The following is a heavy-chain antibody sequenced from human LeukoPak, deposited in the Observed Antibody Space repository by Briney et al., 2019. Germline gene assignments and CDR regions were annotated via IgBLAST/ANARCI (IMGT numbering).Heavy chain of an antibody. Sequence: GGSLRLSCAASGFSFDDYGMSWVRQTPGKGLEWVSGINWNGDSTRYADSVKGRFTISRDNAKNSLYLQMNSLRAEDTALYYCARAPNYGSGNYYDYWGQGTLVTVSS. D-gene: IGHD3-10*01. CDR1: GFSFDDYG. CDR3: ARAPNYGSGNYYDY. CDR2: INWNGDST. V-gene: IGHV3-20*04. J-gene: IGHJ4*02.